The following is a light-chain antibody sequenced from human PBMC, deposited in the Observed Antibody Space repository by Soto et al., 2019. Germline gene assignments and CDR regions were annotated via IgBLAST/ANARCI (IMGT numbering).Light chain of an antibody. J-gene: IGLJ3*02. Sequence: QTVVTLEPSFSVSPGRTVTLTCGLSSGSVSTSYYPSWYQQTPGQAPRTLIYSTNTRSSGVPDRFSGSILGNKAALTITGAQADDEADYYCALYMGSGIWVFGGGTKLTVL. CDR1: SGSVSTSYY. V-gene: IGLV8-61*01. CDR2: STN. CDR3: ALYMGSGIWV.